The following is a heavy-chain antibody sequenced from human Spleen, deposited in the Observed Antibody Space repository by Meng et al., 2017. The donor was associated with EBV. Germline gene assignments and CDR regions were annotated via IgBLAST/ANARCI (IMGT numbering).Heavy chain of an antibody. CDR1: GYTFTNYG. J-gene: IGHJ4*02. CDR2: ISGYNGVT. V-gene: IGHV1-18*01. CDR3: ARDLTFYYDSSGYCSGY. D-gene: IGHD3-22*01. Sequence: VQLVQSGAEVKKPGASVKVSCKASGYTFTNYGVSWVRQAPGQGLEWMGWISGYNGVTNYAHKFQGRVTMTTDTSTNTVYMELTSLTSDDTAVYFCARDLTFYYDSSGYCSGYWGQGTLVTVSS.